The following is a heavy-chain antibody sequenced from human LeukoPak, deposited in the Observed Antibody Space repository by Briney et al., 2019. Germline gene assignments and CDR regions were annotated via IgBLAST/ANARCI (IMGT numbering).Heavy chain of an antibody. J-gene: IGHJ4*02. CDR1: GFTFDDYA. CDR2: ISWNSGSI. V-gene: IGHV3-9*01. CDR3: AKSQSDYYGSGSYYNPFDN. D-gene: IGHD3-10*01. Sequence: PGGSLRLSCAASGFTFDDYAMHWVRQAPGKGLEWVSGISWNSGSIGYADSVKGRFTISRDNAKNSLYLQVNSLRAEDTALYYCAKSQSDYYGSGSYYNPFDNWGQGTLVTVSS.